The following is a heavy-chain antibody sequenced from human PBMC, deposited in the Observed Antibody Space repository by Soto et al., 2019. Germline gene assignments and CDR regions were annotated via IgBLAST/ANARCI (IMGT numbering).Heavy chain of an antibody. J-gene: IGHJ5*02. CDR1: GGPISSYY. V-gene: IGHV4-59*08. CDR2: IYYSGST. CDR3: ARRYGSGSYHWFDP. Sequence: PSDTLSLTCTFSGGPISSYYWSWIRQPPGKGLEWIGYIYYSGSTNYNPSLKSRVTISVDTSKNQFSLKLSSVTAADTAVYYCARRYGSGSYHWFDPWGQGTLVTVS. D-gene: IGHD3-10*01.